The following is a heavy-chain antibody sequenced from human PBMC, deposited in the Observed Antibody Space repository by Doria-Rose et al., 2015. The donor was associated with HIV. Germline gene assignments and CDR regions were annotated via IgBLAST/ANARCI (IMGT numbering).Heavy chain of an antibody. CDR3: ARVLSGTYDY. D-gene: IGHD1-26*01. V-gene: IGHV4-59*01. CDR2: IFYTGST. Sequence: QVQLQESGPGLVKPSETLSLTCSVSGGSISHYYWSWIRQPPGKGLEYTGDIFYTGSTNYSPSLKSRVSISIDTSKTKFSMRLSSVTDADTAVYYCARVLSGTYDYWGQGTLLTVSS. J-gene: IGHJ4*02. CDR1: GGSISHYY.